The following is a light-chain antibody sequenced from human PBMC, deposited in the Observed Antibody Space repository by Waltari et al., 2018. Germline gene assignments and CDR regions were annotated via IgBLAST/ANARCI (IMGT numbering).Light chain of an antibody. CDR3: QSYDTSLSVV. Sequence: QSVLTQPPSVSGAPGQRVTIPCTGGGSNIGAGYDVHWYRQRTGKAPELLIYGVNNRPSGVPDRFFGSLSGTSASLAITGLQAEDEADYYCQSYDTSLSVVFGGGTKLTV. J-gene: IGLJ2*01. V-gene: IGLV1-40*01. CDR2: GVN. CDR1: GSNIGAGYD.